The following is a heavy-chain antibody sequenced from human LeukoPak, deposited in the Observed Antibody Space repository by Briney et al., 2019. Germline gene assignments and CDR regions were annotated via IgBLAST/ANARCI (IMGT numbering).Heavy chain of an antibody. J-gene: IGHJ5*02. CDR3: ARIVGGTRGNWFDP. D-gene: IGHD1-14*01. CDR1: GYTFTSYG. Sequence: ASVNVSCKASGYTFTSYGISWVRQAPGQGLEWMGWISAYNGNTNYAHKLQGRVTITTDTSTSTAYMELRSLRSDDTAVYYCARIVGGTRGNWFDPWGQGTLVTVSS. CDR2: ISAYNGNT. V-gene: IGHV1-18*01.